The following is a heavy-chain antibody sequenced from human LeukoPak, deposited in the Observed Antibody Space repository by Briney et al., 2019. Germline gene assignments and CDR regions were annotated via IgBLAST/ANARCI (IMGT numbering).Heavy chain of an antibody. CDR3: AKDPSRAAAGTVDY. D-gene: IGHD6-13*01. CDR2: IYSGGST. J-gene: IGHJ4*02. CDR1: GFTVSSNY. Sequence: GGSLRLSCAASGFTVSSNYMSWVRQAPGKGLEWVSVIYSGGSTYYADSVKGRFTISRDNSKNTLYLQMNSLRAEDTAVYYCAKDPSRAAAGTVDYWGQGTLVTVSS. V-gene: IGHV3-53*01.